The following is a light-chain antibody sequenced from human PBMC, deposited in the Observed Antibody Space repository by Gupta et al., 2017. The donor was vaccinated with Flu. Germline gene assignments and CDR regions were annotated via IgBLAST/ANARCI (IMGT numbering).Light chain of an antibody. CDR3: QSADSSGIYWV. V-gene: IGLV3-25*03. CDR2: KDS. J-gene: IGLJ3*02. Sequence: GQTDRITCSGDALTKQYAYWYQQKPGQAPVLVIYKDSERPSGIPERFSGSGSGTTVTLTISGVQADDEADYYCQSADSSGIYWVFGGGTKLTVL. CDR1: ALTKQY.